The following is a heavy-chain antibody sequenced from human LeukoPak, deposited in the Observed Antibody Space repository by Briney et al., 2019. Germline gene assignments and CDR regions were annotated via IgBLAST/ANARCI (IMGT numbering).Heavy chain of an antibody. CDR2: IYHSGST. D-gene: IGHD3-9*01. CDR3: AGVRYFSY. V-gene: IGHV4-38-2*02. CDR1: GYSISSGYY. Sequence: SETLSLTCTVSGYSISSGYYWGWIRQPPGKGLEWIGSIYHSGSTYYNPSLKSRVTISVDTSKNQFSLKLSSVTAADTAVYYCAGVRYFSYWGQGTLVTVSS. J-gene: IGHJ4*02.